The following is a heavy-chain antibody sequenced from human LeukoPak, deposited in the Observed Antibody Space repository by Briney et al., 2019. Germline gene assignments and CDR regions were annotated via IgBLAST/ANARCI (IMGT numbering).Heavy chain of an antibody. J-gene: IGHJ4*02. D-gene: IGHD5-24*01. CDR2: IYYSGSA. CDR3: ARVEAATTNPRFDY. CDR1: GGSIRSDGYY. Sequence: SETLSLTCTVSGGSIRSDGYYWSWIRQHPGKGLEWIGYIYYSGSAYYNPTLKSRVTISVDTSKNQFSLKLSSETVADTAVYYCARVEAATTNPRFDYWGQETLVTVSS. V-gene: IGHV4-31*03.